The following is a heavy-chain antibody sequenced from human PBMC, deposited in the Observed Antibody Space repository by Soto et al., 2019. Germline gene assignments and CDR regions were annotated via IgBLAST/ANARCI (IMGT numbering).Heavy chain of an antibody. CDR1: GFSLTTSGVG. J-gene: IGHJ4*02. V-gene: IGHV2-5*02. Sequence: QITLNESGPTVVKPTETLTLTCTFSGFSLTTSGVGVVWVRQSPGKAPEGLAFIYWDDDKRYTTSLKSRLTITKDTAKNQVVLTMANVDPADTATYYCAHRVLRAVFGLVTTTAIYFDFWGQGTPVVVSS. CDR3: AHRVLRAVFGLVTTTAIYFDF. D-gene: IGHD3-3*01. CDR2: IYWDDDK.